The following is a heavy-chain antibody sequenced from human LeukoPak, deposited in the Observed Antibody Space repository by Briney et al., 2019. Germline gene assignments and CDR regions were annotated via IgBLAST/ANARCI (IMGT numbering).Heavy chain of an antibody. CDR2: IIPILGIA. CDR1: GGTFSSYA. D-gene: IGHD6-19*01. V-gene: IGHV1-69*04. J-gene: IGHJ3*02. Sequence: SVKVSCKASGGTFSSYAISWVRQAPGQGLEWMGRIIPILGIANYAQKFQGRVTITADKSTSTAYMELSSLRSEDTAVYYCARHQSSGGAFDIWGQGTMVIVSS. CDR3: ARHQSSGGAFDI.